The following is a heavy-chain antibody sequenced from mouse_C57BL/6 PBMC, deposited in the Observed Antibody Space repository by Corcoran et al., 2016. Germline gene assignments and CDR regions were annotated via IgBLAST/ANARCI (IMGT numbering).Heavy chain of an antibody. CDR2: IFPGSGST. V-gene: IGHV1-75*01. J-gene: IGHJ4*01. Sequence: QVQLQQSGPELVKPGASVKISCKASGYTYTDYYIHWVKQRPGQGLEWIGWIFPGSGSTYYNEKFKGKATLTEVKSSSTAYMLLSSLTSEDSAVYFCARAYYSNYGEAMDYWGQGTSVTVSS. D-gene: IGHD2-5*01. CDR3: ARAYYSNYGEAMDY. CDR1: GYTYTDYY.